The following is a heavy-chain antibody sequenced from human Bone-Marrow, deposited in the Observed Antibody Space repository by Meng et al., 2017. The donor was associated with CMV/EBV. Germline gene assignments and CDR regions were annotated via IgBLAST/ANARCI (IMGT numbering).Heavy chain of an antibody. D-gene: IGHD3-10*01. CDR1: GFTFSSYW. V-gene: IGHV3-74*01. J-gene: IGHJ4*02. Sequence: GESLKISCAASGFTFSSYWMHWVRQAPGKGLVWVSRINSDGSSTSYADSVKGRFTISRDNSKNTLYLQMNSLRAEDTAVYYCASLRYGSGSHSPYYFDYWGQGTLVTVSS. CDR2: INSDGSST. CDR3: ASLRYGSGSHSPYYFDY.